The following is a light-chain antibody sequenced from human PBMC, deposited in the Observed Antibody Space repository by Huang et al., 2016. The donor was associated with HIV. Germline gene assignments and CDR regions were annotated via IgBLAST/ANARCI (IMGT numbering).Light chain of an antibody. V-gene: IGKV3-20*01. J-gene: IGKJ1*01. CDR2: GAS. CDR3: QQYGSSPRT. CDR1: QSVTSNY. Sequence: EIVLTQSPGTLSLSPGERATHSCGASQSVTSNYLAWYQQKSGQAPRLLIYGASSRATGIPDRFSGSGSGTDFTLTISRLEPEDFAVYYCQQYGSSPRTFGQGTKVEI.